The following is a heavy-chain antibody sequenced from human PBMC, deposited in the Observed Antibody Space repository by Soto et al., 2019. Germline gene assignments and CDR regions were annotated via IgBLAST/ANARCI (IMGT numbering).Heavy chain of an antibody. V-gene: IGHV5-10-1*01. CDR2: IDPSDSYT. D-gene: IGHD6-19*01. CDR3: ARFSSSSAVAGTFYY. CDR1: GYSFTSYW. J-gene: IGHJ4*02. Sequence: LGESLKISCKGSGYSFTSYWISWVRQMPGKGLEWMGRIDPSDSYTNYSPSFQGHVTISADKSISTAYLQWSSLKASDTAMYYCARFSSSSAVAGTFYYWGQGTLVTVSS.